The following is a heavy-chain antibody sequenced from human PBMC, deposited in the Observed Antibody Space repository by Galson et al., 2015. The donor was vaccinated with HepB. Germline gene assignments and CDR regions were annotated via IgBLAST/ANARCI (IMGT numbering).Heavy chain of an antibody. CDR1: GFTFSSYA. CDR3: AKPGLSGSKYNWFDP. Sequence: SLRLSCAASGFTFSSYAMSWVRQAPGKGLEWVSAISGSGGSTYYADSVKGRFTISRDNSKNTLYLQMNSLRAEDTAVYYCAKPGLSGSKYNWFDPWGQGTLVTVSS. V-gene: IGHV3-23*01. D-gene: IGHD3-10*01. CDR2: ISGSGGST. J-gene: IGHJ5*02.